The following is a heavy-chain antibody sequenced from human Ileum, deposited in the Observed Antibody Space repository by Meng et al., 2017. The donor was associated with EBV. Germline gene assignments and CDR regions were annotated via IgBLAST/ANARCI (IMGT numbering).Heavy chain of an antibody. V-gene: IGHV4-28*01. CDR2: IYYSGTT. CDR3: ARNSESGSYIDY. CDR1: GYSISTTNW. J-gene: IGHJ4*02. Sequence: GRRKEAGPGRVKPSDTLSLTCAVSGYSISTTNWWGWIRQPPGKGLEWIGHIYYSGTTYNNPSLKSRVTMSIDPSKNQFSLKLSSVTAVDTAVYYCARNSESGSYIDYWGLGTLVTVSS. D-gene: IGHD1-26*01.